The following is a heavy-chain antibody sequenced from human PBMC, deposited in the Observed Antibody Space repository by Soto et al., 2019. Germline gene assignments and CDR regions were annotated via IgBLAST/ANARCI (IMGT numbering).Heavy chain of an antibody. Sequence: GGSLRLSCAASGFTFSSYAMSWVRQAPGKGLVWVSRVSSGGTTTTYADSVKGRFTISRDNAKNTLYLQMNSLRAEDTAVYYCARDPTYFYDSSGYYDYWGQGTLVTVSS. CDR1: GFTFSSYA. CDR3: ARDPTYFYDSSGYYDY. J-gene: IGHJ4*02. V-gene: IGHV3-74*01. D-gene: IGHD3-22*01. CDR2: VSSGGTTT.